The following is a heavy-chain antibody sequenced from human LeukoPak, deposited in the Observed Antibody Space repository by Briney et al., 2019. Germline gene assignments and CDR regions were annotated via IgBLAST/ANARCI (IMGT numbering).Heavy chain of an antibody. V-gene: IGHV3-30*02. CDR1: GFTFSSYG. CDR3: ARDRESSSWFDY. CDR2: IRYDGSNK. D-gene: IGHD6-13*01. J-gene: IGHJ4*02. Sequence: GGSLRLSCAASGFTFSSYGMHWVRQAPGKGLEWVAFIRYDGSNKYYADSVKGRFTISRDNSKNSLYLQMTSLRAEDTAVYYCARDRESSSWFDYWGQGTLVTVSS.